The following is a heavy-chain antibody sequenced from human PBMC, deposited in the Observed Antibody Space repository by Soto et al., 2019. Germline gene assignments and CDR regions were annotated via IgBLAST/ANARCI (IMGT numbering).Heavy chain of an antibody. J-gene: IGHJ6*03. CDR3: ARHPGPYCSSTSCFWYYYYMDV. CDR1: GGSISSYY. V-gene: IGHV4-59*08. Sequence: QVQLQESGPGLVKPSETLSLTCTVSGGSISSYYWSWIRQPPGKGLEWIGYIYYSGSTNYNPSLRSRVTISVDTSKNQFSLKLSSVTAADTDVYYCARHPGPYCSSTSCFWYYYYMDVWGKGTTVTVSS. CDR2: IYYSGST. D-gene: IGHD2-2*01.